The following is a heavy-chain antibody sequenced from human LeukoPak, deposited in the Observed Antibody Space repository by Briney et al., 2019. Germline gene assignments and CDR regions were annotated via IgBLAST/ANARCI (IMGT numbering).Heavy chain of an antibody. D-gene: IGHD6-19*01. V-gene: IGHV1-2*02. CDR1: GYTFTSYY. J-gene: IGHJ3*02. CDR2: INPNSGGT. CDR3: ARVFRQWLVRNAFDI. Sequence: ASVKVSCKASGYTFTSYYVHWVRQAPGEGLEGMGWINPNSGGTNYAQKFQGRVTMTRDTSISTAYMELSRLRSDDTAVYYCARVFRQWLVRNAFDIWGQGTMVTVSS.